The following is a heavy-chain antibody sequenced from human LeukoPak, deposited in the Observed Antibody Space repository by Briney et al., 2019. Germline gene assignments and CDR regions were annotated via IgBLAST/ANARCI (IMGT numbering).Heavy chain of an antibody. CDR1: GFTFSSYA. CDR3: ASGIAARPGGDY. V-gene: IGHV3-30*01. J-gene: IGHJ4*02. D-gene: IGHD6-6*01. CDR2: ISYDGSNK. Sequence: PGGSLRLSCAASGFTFSSYAMRWVRQAPGKGLEWVAVISYDGSNKYYADSVKGRFTISRDNPKNTLYLQMNSLRAEDTAVYYCASGIAARPGGDYWGQGTLVTVSS.